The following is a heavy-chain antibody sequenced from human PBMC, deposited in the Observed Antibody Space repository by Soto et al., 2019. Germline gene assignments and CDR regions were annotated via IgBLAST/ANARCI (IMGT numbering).Heavy chain of an antibody. Sequence: QVQLQQWGAGLLKPSETLSLTCAVSGGSFNNNYWSWIRQPPGKGLEWIGEVFHTGNTNYNPSLKSRVPISVDPSNNQFSLKLNSVTAADTAVYYCASARWDYWGQGILVTVSS. CDR2: VFHTGNT. V-gene: IGHV4-34*12. CDR1: GGSFNNNY. J-gene: IGHJ4*02. CDR3: ASARWDY.